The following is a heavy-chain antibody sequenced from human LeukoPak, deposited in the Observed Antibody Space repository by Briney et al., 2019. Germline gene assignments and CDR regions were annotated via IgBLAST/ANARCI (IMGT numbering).Heavy chain of an antibody. CDR3: ASGGYCSGGSCSDAFDI. J-gene: IGHJ3*02. V-gene: IGHV5-51*01. CDR2: IYPGDSDT. Sequence: GESLKISCKGSGYSFTSYWIGWVRQMPGKGLEWMGIIYPGDSDTSYSPSFQGQVTISADKSISTAYLQWSSLKASDTAMYYCASGGYCSGGSCSDAFDIWGQGTMVTVSS. CDR1: GYSFTSYW. D-gene: IGHD2-15*01.